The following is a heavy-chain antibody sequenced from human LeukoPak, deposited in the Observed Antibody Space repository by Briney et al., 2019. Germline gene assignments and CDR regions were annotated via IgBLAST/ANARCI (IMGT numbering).Heavy chain of an antibody. CDR2: IYSGGST. D-gene: IGHD5-18*01. CDR1: GFTVSSNY. V-gene: IGHV3-53*01. CDR3: ARDDSYGLSY. Sequence: PGGSLRLSCAASGFTVSSNYMSWIRQAPGKGLEWVSIIYSGGSTYYADSVKGRFTISRDNSKNTLYLQMNSLRAEDTAVYYCARDDSYGLSYWGQGTLVTVSS. J-gene: IGHJ4*02.